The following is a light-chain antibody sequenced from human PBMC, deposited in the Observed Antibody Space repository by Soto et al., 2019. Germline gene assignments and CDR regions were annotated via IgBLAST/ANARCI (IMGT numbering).Light chain of an antibody. CDR3: RQGLFTLT. CDR2: GAS. CDR1: QNIRTY. Sequence: DIQMTQSPSSLSASVGDRVIITCRASQNIRTYLNWYQQKLGKAPKLLISGASSLRGGVPSRFSGSGSGTDFTLTISSLQPDDFASYYCRQGLFTLTSGGGTKVDIK. J-gene: IGKJ4*01. V-gene: IGKV1-39*01.